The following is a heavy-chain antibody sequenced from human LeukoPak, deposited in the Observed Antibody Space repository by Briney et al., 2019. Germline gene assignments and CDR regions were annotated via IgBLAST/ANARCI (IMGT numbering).Heavy chain of an antibody. V-gene: IGHV4-34*01. Sequence: PSETLSLTCAVYGGSFSGYYWSWIRQPPGKGLEWIGEINHSGSTNCNPSLKSRVTISVDTSKNQFSLKLSSVTAADTAVYYCARWKGIVVVPAAMKQGTAELNGMDVWGQGTTVTVSS. CDR1: GGSFSGYY. CDR3: ARWKGIVVVPAAMKQGTAELNGMDV. J-gene: IGHJ6*02. CDR2: INHSGST. D-gene: IGHD2-2*01.